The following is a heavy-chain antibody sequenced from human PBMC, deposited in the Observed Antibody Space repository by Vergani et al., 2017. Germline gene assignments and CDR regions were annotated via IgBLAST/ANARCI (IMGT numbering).Heavy chain of an antibody. J-gene: IGHJ3*02. CDR2: ISSSSGYI. CDR1: GFTFSSYS. CDR3: AGSSYFDWPDAFDI. D-gene: IGHD3-9*01. V-gene: IGHV3-21*01. Sequence: EVQLVESGGGLVKPGGSLRLSCAASGFTFSSYSMNWVRQAPGKGLEWVSSISSSSGYIYYADSVKGRFTISRDNAKNSLYLQMNSLRAEDTAVYYCAGSSYFDWPDAFDIWGQGTMVTVSS.